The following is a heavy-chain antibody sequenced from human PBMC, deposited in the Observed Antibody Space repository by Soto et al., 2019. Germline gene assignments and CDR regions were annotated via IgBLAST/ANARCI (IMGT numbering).Heavy chain of an antibody. CDR1: GFMFNNYA. CDR2: VSVSGGTT. Sequence: GGSLRLSCAASGFMFNNYAMSWVRQAPGKGLEWVSTVSVSGGTTYYADSLKGRFTISRDNSKKTVYLQMNRLRADDTAIYYCAKGLYYYDSSGYRLFDYWGQGTLVTVYS. V-gene: IGHV3-23*01. CDR3: AKGLYYYDSSGYRLFDY. D-gene: IGHD3-22*01. J-gene: IGHJ4*02.